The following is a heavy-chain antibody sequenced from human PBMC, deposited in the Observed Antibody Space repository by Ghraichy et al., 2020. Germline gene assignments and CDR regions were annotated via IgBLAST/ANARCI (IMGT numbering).Heavy chain of an antibody. Sequence: LSLPCAASGFTLSRCGMHWVRQAPGKGLEWVAHISYNGIEKNYGDYVEGRFTISRDISKNTVYLQMDSLRAEDTAMYYCAKESDHGDYRTSDYWGQGTLVTVSS. D-gene: IGHD4-17*01. CDR3: AKESDHGDYRTSDY. V-gene: IGHV3-30*18. J-gene: IGHJ4*02. CDR2: ISYNGIEK. CDR1: GFTLSRCG.